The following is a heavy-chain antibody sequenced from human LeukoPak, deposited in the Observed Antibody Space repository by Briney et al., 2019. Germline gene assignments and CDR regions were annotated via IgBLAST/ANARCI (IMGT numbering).Heavy chain of an antibody. V-gene: IGHV4-34*01. CDR1: GGSFSAYY. Sequence: SGTLSLTCAVYGGSFSAYYWTWIRQPPGKGLEWIGEINHSGSSNYNSSLRSRVTISVDTSYKQFSLRLSSVTAADTAVYYCAPRGDIEHSYVYGKWFDPWGQGTRVTVSS. CDR2: INHSGSS. J-gene: IGHJ5*02. D-gene: IGHD5-18*01. CDR3: APRGDIEHSYVYGKWFDP.